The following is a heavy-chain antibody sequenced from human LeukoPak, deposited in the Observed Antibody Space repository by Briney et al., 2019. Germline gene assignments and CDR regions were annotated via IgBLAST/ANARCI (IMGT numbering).Heavy chain of an antibody. D-gene: IGHD6-19*01. CDR1: GFTVSSNY. Sequence: GGSLRLSCAASGFTVSSNYMSWVRQAPGKGLEWVSVIYSGGSTYYADSVKGRFTISRDNSKNTLYLQMNSLRAEDTAVYYCARDPAVAAYYFDYWGQGTLVTVSS. CDR2: IYSGGST. V-gene: IGHV3-66*01. CDR3: ARDPAVAAYYFDY. J-gene: IGHJ4*02.